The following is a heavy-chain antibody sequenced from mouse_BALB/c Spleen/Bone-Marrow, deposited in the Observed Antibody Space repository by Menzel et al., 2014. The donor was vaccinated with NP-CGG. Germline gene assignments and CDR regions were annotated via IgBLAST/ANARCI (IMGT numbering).Heavy chain of an antibody. Sequence: QVQLQQSGAQVAKPGASVKMSCKASGYTFTSYWMHWVKQRPGQGLEWIGYINPITGYTEYNQKFKDKATLTADKSSSTAYMQLSSLTSEDSAVYYCARNYDHDGGYCAMDYWGQGTSVTVSS. CDR3: ARNYDHDGGYCAMDY. D-gene: IGHD2-4*01. CDR1: GYTFTSYW. V-gene: IGHV1-7*01. J-gene: IGHJ4*01. CDR2: INPITGYT.